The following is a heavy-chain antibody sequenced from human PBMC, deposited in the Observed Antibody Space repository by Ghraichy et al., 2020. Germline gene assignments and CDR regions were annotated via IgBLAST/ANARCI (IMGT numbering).Heavy chain of an antibody. D-gene: IGHD6-13*01. CDR1: GGSISSSSYY. CDR3: ARSPGVGRLGIAAAARHNWFDP. J-gene: IGHJ5*02. Sequence: SETLSLTCTVSGGSISSSSYYWGWIRQPPGKGLEWIGSIYYSGSTYYNPSLKSRVTISVDTSKNQFSLKLSSVTAADTAVYYCARSPGVGRLGIAAAARHNWFDPWGQGTLVTVSS. V-gene: IGHV4-39*01. CDR2: IYYSGST.